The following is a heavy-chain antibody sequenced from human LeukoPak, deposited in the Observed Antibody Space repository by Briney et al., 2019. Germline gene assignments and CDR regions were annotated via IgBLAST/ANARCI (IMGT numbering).Heavy chain of an antibody. Sequence: GASVKVSCKASGYTFTSYGISWVRQAPGQELGWMGWISAYNGNTNYAQKLQGRVTMTTDTSTSTAYMELRSLRSDDTAVYYCARDPPPHYDILTGYANYFDYWGQGTLVTVSS. CDR3: ARDPPPHYDILTGYANYFDY. CDR1: GYTFTSYG. D-gene: IGHD3-9*01. J-gene: IGHJ4*02. CDR2: ISAYNGNT. V-gene: IGHV1-18*01.